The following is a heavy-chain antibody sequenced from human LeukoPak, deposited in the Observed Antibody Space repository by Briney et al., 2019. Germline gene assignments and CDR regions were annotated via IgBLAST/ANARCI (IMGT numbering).Heavy chain of an antibody. CDR1: GFTFSSYG. CDR3: AKSSRPLYDSSGYLL. J-gene: IGHJ4*02. Sequence: GGSLRLSCAASGFTFSSYGMSWVRQAPGKGLEWVSAISGSGGSTYYADSVKGRLTISRDNSKNTLYLQMNSLRSEDTAVYYCAKSSRPLYDSSGYLLWGQGTLVTVSS. D-gene: IGHD3-22*01. CDR2: ISGSGGST. V-gene: IGHV3-23*01.